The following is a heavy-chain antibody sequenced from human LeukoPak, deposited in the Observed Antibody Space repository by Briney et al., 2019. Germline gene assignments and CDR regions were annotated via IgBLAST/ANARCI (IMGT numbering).Heavy chain of an antibody. V-gene: IGHV4-4*07. CDR1: GGSISSYY. J-gene: IGHJ6*02. CDR2: IYTSGST. CDR3: ARDQAETSKWVEWGYYYYYGMDV. Sequence: SETLSLTCTVSGGSISSYYWSWIRQPAGKGLEWIGRIYTSGSTNYNPSLKSRVTMSVDTSKNQFSLKLSSVTAADTAVYYCARDQAETSKWVEWGYYYYYGMDVWGQGTTVTVSS. D-gene: IGHD1-26*01.